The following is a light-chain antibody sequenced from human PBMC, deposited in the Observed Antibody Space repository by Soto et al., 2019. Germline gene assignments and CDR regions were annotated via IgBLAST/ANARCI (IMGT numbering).Light chain of an antibody. Sequence: EIVLTQSPATLSLSPGERATLSCRASQSVGSFLAWYQQKPGQAPRLLIYDASNRATGIPARFSGSGSGTDFTLTISSLEPEDFAVYYCQQRSSWPWTFGQGTKVEIK. V-gene: IGKV3-11*01. CDR3: QQRSSWPWT. J-gene: IGKJ1*01. CDR1: QSVGSF. CDR2: DAS.